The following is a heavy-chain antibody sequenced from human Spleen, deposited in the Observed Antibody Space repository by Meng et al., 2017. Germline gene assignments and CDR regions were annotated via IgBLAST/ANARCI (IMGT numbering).Heavy chain of an antibody. CDR1: GFSFSDYA. CDR3: ARLGEGTIAASGIWDFDY. CDR2: IWFDGSNK. V-gene: IGHV3-33*01. D-gene: IGHD6-13*01. Sequence: GGPLRLSCAASGFSFSDYAMHWVRQAPGKGLEWVAVIWFDGSNKYYADSVKGRFAISRDNSKNTLYLEMNRLRAEDTAVYYCARLGEGTIAASGIWDFDYWGQGTLVTVSS. J-gene: IGHJ4*02.